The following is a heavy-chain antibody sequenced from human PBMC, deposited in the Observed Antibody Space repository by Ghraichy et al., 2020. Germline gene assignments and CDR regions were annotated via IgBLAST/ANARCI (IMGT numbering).Heavy chain of an antibody. V-gene: IGHV3-7*03. J-gene: IGHJ4*02. D-gene: IGHD4-17*01. CDR3: VRDPSHGAIDY. CDR2: TNDDAKEK. Sequence: GGSLRLSCEASGFVFHKTWMGWVRQAPGKGLEWVAITNDDAKEKYYADAVKGRFTISRDNARQTLYVQMNSLRVDDTAVYYCVRDPSHGAIDYWGQGTLVSVSS. CDR1: GFVFHKTW.